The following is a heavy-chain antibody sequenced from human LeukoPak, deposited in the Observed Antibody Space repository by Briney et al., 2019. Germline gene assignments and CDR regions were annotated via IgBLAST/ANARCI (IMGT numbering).Heavy chain of an antibody. V-gene: IGHV3-74*01. Sequence: PGGSLRLSCAASGFTFSSYWTHWVRQAPGKGLVWVSRINSDGSRTTYADSVKGRFTISRDNAKNTLYLQMNSLRAEDTAVYYCARDLAMADYFDYWGQGTLVTVSS. CDR1: GFTFSSYW. CDR3: ARDLAMADYFDY. CDR2: INSDGSRT. J-gene: IGHJ4*02. D-gene: IGHD5-18*01.